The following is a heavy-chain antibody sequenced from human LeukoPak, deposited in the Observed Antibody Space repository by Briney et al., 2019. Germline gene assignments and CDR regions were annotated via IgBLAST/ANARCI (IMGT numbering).Heavy chain of an antibody. CDR2: IYYSGST. J-gene: IGHJ5*02. V-gene: IGHV4-39*01. CDR1: GGSISSSSYY. Sequence: SETLSLTCTVSGGSISSSSYYWGWIRQPPGKGLEWIGTIYYSGSTYYNPSLKSRVTISVDTSKNQFSLKLPSATASDAAVYYCARQNYYASGTYKAHWLDPWGQGTLVTVSS. CDR3: ARQNYYASGTYKAHWLDP. D-gene: IGHD3-10*01.